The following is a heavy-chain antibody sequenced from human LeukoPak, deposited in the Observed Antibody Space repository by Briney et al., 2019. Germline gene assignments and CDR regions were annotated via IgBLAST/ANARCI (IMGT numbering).Heavy chain of an antibody. CDR1: GFTFCNFA. CDR2: VSIDGINT. V-gene: IGHV3-23*01. Sequence: GGSLRLSCSPSGFTFCNFAVSCVPQAPGKGLEWVSAVSIDGINTYYTDSLKGRFTLSRDKSKNTVFLEMHSLTAEDTDVYYCAKAFGFLEWLYGGYFDSWGQGTVVSVFS. D-gene: IGHD3-3*01. J-gene: IGHJ4*02. CDR3: AKAFGFLEWLYGGYFDS.